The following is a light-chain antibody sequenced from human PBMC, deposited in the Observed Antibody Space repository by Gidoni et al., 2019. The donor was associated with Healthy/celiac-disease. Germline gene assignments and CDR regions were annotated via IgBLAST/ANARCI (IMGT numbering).Light chain of an antibody. CDR3: QQYYSTPCS. V-gene: IGKV4-1*01. J-gene: IGKJ2*04. CDR1: QSVLYSSNNKNY. CDR2: WAS. Sequence: LAVSLGERATINCKSSQSVLYSSNNKNYLACYQQKPGQPPKLLIYWASTRESGVPDRFSGSGSGTDFTLTISILQAEDVAVYYCQQYYSTPCSFGQGTKLEIK.